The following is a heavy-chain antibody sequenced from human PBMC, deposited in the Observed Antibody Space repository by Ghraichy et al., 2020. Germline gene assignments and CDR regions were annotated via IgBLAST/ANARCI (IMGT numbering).Heavy chain of an antibody. D-gene: IGHD3-22*01. V-gene: IGHV3-11*01. CDR2: ISSSGSAI. CDR1: GFTLSDYY. J-gene: IGHJ4*02. CDR3: ARDRRPFATYYYESSGFDY. Sequence: GESLNISCAASGFTLSDYYMSWIRQAPGKGLEWVSYISSSGSAIYYADSVKGRFTISRDNAKNSLYLEMNSLRAEDTAVYYCARDRRPFATYYYESSGFDYWGQGTLVTVSS.